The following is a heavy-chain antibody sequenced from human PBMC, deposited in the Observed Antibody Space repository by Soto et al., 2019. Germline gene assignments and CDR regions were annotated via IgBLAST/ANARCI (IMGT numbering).Heavy chain of an antibody. CDR2: ITNTSDTI. CDR1: GFTFKNYN. CDR3: ARVRLTYGAFDI. V-gene: IGHV3-48*02. Sequence: EVQLVESGGNLVQPGGSLRLSCAASGFTFKNYNMTWVRQAPGKGLEWVSSITNTSDTIYYADSVKGRFTISRDNAKNSVSLQMSSLRDEDTAIYSCARVRLTYGAFDIWGQGTMVTVSS. D-gene: IGHD2-21*02. J-gene: IGHJ3*02.